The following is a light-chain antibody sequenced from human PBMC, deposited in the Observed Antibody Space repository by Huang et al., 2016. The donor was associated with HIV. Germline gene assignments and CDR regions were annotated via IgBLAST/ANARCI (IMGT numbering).Light chain of an antibody. CDR3: RQSHSAPVS. V-gene: IGKV1-39*01. J-gene: IGKJ3*01. CDR2: AAS. Sequence: DIQMTQSPSSLSASVGDRVTITCRASQSINMYLKWYQVKPGKAPKLLLNAASSLHSGVPSRFSGSGSGTDFTLTISSLQPEDFATYYCRQSHSAPVSFGPGTRVEIK. CDR1: QSINMY.